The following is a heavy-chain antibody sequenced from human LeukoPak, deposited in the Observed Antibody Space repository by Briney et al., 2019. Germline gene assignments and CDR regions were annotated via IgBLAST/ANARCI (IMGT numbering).Heavy chain of an antibody. CDR1: GFTFSSYA. J-gene: IGHJ4*02. D-gene: IGHD4-17*01. CDR2: ISGSGGST. V-gene: IGHV3-23*01. Sequence: GGSLRLSCAASGFTFSSYAMSWVRQAPGKGLEWVSAISGSGGSTYYADSVKGRFTISRDNSKNTLYLQMNSLRAEDTAVYYCARDGQDYGDYFWHLDYWGQGTLVTVSS. CDR3: ARDGQDYGDYFWHLDY.